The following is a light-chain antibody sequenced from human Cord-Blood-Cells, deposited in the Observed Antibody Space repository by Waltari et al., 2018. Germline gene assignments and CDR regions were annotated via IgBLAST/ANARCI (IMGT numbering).Light chain of an antibody. CDR2: DVS. Sequence: QSALTQPASVSGSPGQSITISCTGTSSDVGGYNDVSWYQQHPGKAPKLMIYDVSKRPSGVSNRFSGSKSGNTASLTISGLQAEDEADYYCSSYTSSSPYVFGTGTKVTVL. CDR1: SSDVGGYND. V-gene: IGLV2-14*01. J-gene: IGLJ1*01. CDR3: SSYTSSSPYV.